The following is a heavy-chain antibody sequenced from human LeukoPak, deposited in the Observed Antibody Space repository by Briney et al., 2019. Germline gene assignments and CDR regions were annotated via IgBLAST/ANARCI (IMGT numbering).Heavy chain of an antibody. CDR3: ARDLTTPPYNWFDP. CDR2: IYNSGST. J-gene: IGHJ5*02. CDR1: GGSISSRTYY. D-gene: IGHD4/OR15-4a*01. Sequence: PSETLSLTCAVSGGSISSRTYYWSWIRQPAGKGLEWIGRIYNSGSTIYNPSLKSRVTVSADTSKNQFSLKLSSVTAADTAVYYCARDLTTPPYNWFDPWGQGILVTVSS. V-gene: IGHV4-61*02.